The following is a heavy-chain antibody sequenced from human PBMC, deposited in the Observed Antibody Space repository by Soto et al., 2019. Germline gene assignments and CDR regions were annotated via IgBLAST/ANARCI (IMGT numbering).Heavy chain of an antibody. V-gene: IGHV3-30-3*01. CDR2: ISYDGSNK. CDR1: GFTFSSYA. D-gene: IGHD3-10*01. CDR3: ARETRQIRTYYGMDV. J-gene: IGHJ6*02. Sequence: GGSLRLSCAASGFTFSSYAMHWVRQAPGKGLEWVAVISYDGSNKYYADSVKGRFTISRDNSKNTLYLQMNSLRAEDTAVYYCARETRQIRTYYGMDVWGQGTTVTVSS.